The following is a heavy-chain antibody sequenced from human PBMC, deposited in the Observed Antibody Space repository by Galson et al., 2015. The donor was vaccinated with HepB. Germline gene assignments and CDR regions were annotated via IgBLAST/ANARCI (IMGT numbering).Heavy chain of an antibody. V-gene: IGHV7-4-1*02. CDR2: INTNTGNP. CDR3: ARGGYYYTYYYYGMDV. D-gene: IGHD3-22*01. J-gene: IGHJ6*02. Sequence: SVKVSCKASGYTFTSYAMNWVRQAPGQGLEWMGWINTNTGNPTYAQGFTGRFVFSLDTSVSTAYLQISSLKAEDTAVYYCARGGYYYTYYYYGMDVWGQGTTVTVSS. CDR1: GYTFTSYA.